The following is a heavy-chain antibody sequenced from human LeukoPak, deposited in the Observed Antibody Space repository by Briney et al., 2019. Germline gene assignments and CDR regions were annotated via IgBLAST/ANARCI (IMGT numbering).Heavy chain of an antibody. J-gene: IGHJ4*02. CDR2: IYPGDSDS. V-gene: IGHV5-51*01. Sequence: GESLKISCKGSGYSFTSYWIGWVRQMPGKGLEWMGIIYPGDSDSRYSPSFQGQVTISADKSISTAYLQWNSLEASDTAIYYCARFPPSGTPDYWGQGTLVTVSS. CDR3: ARFPPSGTPDY. D-gene: IGHD6-13*01. CDR1: GYSFTSYW.